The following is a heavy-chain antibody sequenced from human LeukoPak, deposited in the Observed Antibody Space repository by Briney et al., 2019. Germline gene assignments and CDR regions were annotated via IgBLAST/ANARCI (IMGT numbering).Heavy chain of an antibody. CDR2: IIPIFGTA. Sequence: ESSVKVSCKASGGTFSSYAISWVRQAPGQGLEWMGGIIPIFGTANYAQKFQGRVTITADESTSTAYMELSSLRSEDTAVYYCARPMVMVRGAEPFDYWGQGTLVTVSS. CDR3: ARPMVMVRGAEPFDY. D-gene: IGHD3-10*01. J-gene: IGHJ4*02. CDR1: GGTFSSYA. V-gene: IGHV1-69*01.